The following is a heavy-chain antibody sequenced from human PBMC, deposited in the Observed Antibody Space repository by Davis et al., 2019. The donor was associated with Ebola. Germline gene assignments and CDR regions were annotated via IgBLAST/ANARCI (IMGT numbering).Heavy chain of an antibody. CDR1: GGSISSSSYY. CDR2: IYYSGST. D-gene: IGHD6-6*01. CDR3: ARSSSLRLPDY. J-gene: IGHJ4*02. V-gene: IGHV4-39*01. Sequence: MPSETLSLTCTVSGGSISSSSYYWGWIRQPPGKGLEWIGSIYYSGSTYYNPSLKSRVTISVDTSKNQFSLKLSSVTAADTAVYYCARSSSLRLPDYWGQGTRVTVSS.